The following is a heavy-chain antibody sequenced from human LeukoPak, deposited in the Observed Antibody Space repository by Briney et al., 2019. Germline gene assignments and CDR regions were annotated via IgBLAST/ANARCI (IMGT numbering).Heavy chain of an antibody. CDR1: GFTLKTNY. CDR3: ARARIGTSGTKSNRWFDP. Sequence: GGSLRLSCAAWGFTLKTNYMTGVRQAPGEGGEGGSHIYAGAETFYADSVKGRLSVSRDKSSNTLYLQMNSLSAEDTAFYYCARARIGTSGTKSNRWFDPWGQGILVTAAS. V-gene: IGHV3-66*02. CDR2: IYAGAET. D-gene: IGHD1-1*01. J-gene: IGHJ5*02.